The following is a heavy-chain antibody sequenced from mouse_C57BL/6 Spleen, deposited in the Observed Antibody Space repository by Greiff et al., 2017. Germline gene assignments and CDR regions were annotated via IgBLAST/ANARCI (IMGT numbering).Heavy chain of an antibody. J-gene: IGHJ2*01. V-gene: IGHV3-6*01. CDR2: ISYDGSN. CDR1: GYSITSGYY. Sequence: EVKLQESGPGLVKPSQSLSLTCSVTGYSITSGYYWNWIRQFPGNKLEWMGYISYDGSNNYNPSLKNRISITRDTSKNQCFLKLNSVTTEDTATYYCASLYSGYYFDYWGQGTTLTVSS. D-gene: IGHD3-2*02. CDR3: ASLYSGYYFDY.